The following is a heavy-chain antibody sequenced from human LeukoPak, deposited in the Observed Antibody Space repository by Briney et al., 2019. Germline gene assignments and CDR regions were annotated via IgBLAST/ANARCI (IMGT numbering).Heavy chain of an antibody. J-gene: IGHJ4*02. V-gene: IGHV3-7*01. CDR3: ARLKDDVTKLDY. Sequence: PGGSLRLSCAGSALTFGRYWTSCVRHAPGNGLEWVASINQGGSRLHYLDSVTGRFIISRDDAQNSLFLQMTRLRVDDTAVYYCARLKDDVTKLDYWGQGTLVSVSS. CDR2: INQGGSRL. D-gene: IGHD2-8*01. CDR1: ALTFGRYW.